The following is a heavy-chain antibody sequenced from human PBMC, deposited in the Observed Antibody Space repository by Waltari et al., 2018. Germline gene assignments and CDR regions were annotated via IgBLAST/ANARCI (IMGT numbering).Heavy chain of an antibody. CDR2: IIPMFGKE. J-gene: IGHJ5*02. D-gene: IGHD2-15*01. CDR3: ARGYAHCNDGGCFSNWLDP. CDR1: GYTFNNYA. Sequence: QVHLVQSGAEVKKPGSSVKVSCTASGYTFNNYAITWVRQAPGQGLEWMGWIIPMFGKEKYAQEFQGRLTIAADESTSTAYMELRSLTSEDTATYYCARGYAHCNDGGCFSNWLDPWGQGTLVTVSS. V-gene: IGHV1-69*13.